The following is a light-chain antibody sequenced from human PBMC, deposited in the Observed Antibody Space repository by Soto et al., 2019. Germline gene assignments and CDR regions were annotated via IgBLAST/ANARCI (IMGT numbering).Light chain of an antibody. CDR1: QSVSGN. J-gene: IGKJ3*01. Sequence: EIVMTQSPATLSVSPGERATLSCRASQSVSGNLAWYQQKPGQAPRLLIYAASTRATGIPARFSCSGSGTEFPRTISSLQSEDFAVYSRQQYNNWPPITFGPGTKVDI. V-gene: IGKV3-15*01. CDR3: QQYNNWPPIT. CDR2: AAS.